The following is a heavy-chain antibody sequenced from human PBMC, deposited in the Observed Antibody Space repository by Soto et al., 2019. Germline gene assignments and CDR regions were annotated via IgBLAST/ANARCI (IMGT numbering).Heavy chain of an antibody. J-gene: IGHJ3*02. V-gene: IGHV4-38-2*01. Sequence: TLSLTCAVSGHSISSGYYWGWIRQPPGKGLEWIGNVHHNGNTYYNPSLKSRVTISLRTSKNQFSLKLSSVTAADTAVYYCARGADIMATTGDAFDIWGQGTMVTVSS. CDR2: VHHNGNT. D-gene: IGHD5-12*01. CDR1: GHSISSGYY. CDR3: ARGADIMATTGDAFDI.